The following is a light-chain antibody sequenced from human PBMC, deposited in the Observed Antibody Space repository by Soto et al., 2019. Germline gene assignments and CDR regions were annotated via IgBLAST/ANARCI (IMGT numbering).Light chain of an antibody. CDR1: QSVSSF. Sequence: PGERATLTCRASQSVSSFLAWYQQKPGQAPRLLIYGASIRATGIPARFSGSGSGTDFTLTISSLQSEDYAIYYCQHFNNWPYTFGQGTKVDIK. V-gene: IGKV3D-15*01. CDR3: QHFNNWPYT. CDR2: GAS. J-gene: IGKJ2*01.